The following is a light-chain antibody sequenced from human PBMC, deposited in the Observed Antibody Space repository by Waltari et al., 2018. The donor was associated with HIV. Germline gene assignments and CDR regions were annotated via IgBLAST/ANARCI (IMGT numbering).Light chain of an antibody. V-gene: IGLV1-47*01. CDR1: SSNIGSNS. CDR3: AAWDDSLSGLV. Sequence: QSVLTQPPSASGTPGQRVTISCSGSSSNIGSNSVYWYQQLPGTAPKLLIYRNNQRPSGVPDRFSGSKSGTSASLAISGLRSEDETNYYCAAWDDSLSGLVFGGGTKLTVL. J-gene: IGLJ3*02. CDR2: RNN.